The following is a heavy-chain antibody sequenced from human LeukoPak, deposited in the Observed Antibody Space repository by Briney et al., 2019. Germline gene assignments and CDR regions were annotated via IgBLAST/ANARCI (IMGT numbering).Heavy chain of an antibody. Sequence: SETLSLTCAVYGGSFSGYYWSWIRQPPGKGLEWIGENNHSGSTNYNPSLKSRVTISVDTSKNQFSLKLSSVTAADTAVYYCARRRTYYYDSSGYYYFDYWGQGTLVTVSS. D-gene: IGHD3-22*01. CDR1: GGSFSGYY. CDR2: NNHSGST. V-gene: IGHV4-34*01. CDR3: ARRRTYYYDSSGYYYFDY. J-gene: IGHJ4*02.